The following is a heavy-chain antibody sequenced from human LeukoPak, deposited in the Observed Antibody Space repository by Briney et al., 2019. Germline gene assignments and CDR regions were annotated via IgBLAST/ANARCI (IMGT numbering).Heavy chain of an antibody. Sequence: GESLKISCHGSGYIFTNYWISWVRQMPGKGLDWMGIIYPSDSDTRYSPSFQDQVTISADKSIRTAYLQWISLKASDTAIYYCASSAQVRRFGEPLRPFYYGVDVWGQGTTVTVSS. CDR3: ASSAQVRRFGEPLRPFYYGVDV. J-gene: IGHJ6*02. D-gene: IGHD3-10*01. V-gene: IGHV5-51*01. CDR1: GYIFTNYW. CDR2: IYPSDSDT.